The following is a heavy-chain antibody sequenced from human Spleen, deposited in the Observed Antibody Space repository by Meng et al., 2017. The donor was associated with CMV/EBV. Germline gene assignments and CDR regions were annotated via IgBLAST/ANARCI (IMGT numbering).Heavy chain of an antibody. Sequence: SGYTFSSYAKHWVRQAPGKGLEWVAFLRYDGSGKYYRGSVKGRFTISRDNSKNTVYLQMNSLRDEDTAVYYCAKPRYSNYVMDWFESWGQGTLVTVSS. J-gene: IGHJ5*01. CDR3: AKPRYSNYVMDWFES. V-gene: IGHV3-30*02. CDR2: LRYDGSGK. CDR1: GYTFSSYA. D-gene: IGHD4-11*01.